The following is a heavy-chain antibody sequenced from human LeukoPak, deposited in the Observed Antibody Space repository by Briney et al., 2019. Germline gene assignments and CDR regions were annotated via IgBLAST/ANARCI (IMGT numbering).Heavy chain of an antibody. CDR1: GFTFDDYG. D-gene: IGHD2-15*01. Sequence: GGSLRLSCAASGFTFDDYGMSWVRQAPGKGLEWVSGINWNGGSTGYADSVKGRFTISRDNAKNSLYLQMNSLRAEDTAVYYCARDMCSGGSRYFSFDYWGQGTLVTVSS. CDR3: ARDMCSGGSRYFSFDY. CDR2: INWNGGST. V-gene: IGHV3-20*04. J-gene: IGHJ4*02.